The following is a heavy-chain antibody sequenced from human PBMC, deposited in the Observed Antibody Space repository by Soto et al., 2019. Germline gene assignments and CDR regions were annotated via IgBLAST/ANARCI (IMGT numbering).Heavy chain of an antibody. CDR1: GDSITGSY. V-gene: IGHV4-59*01. J-gene: IGHJ4*02. CDR2: IYHSGTT. Sequence: QVQLRESGPGLVKPSETLSLTCTVSGDSITGSYWCWIRQPPGKTLEWIWYIYHSGTTTYNPSLKSRVSISVDTSKNQFSLRLPSVIAALTAWYYCARDMPYAAGSLAGCDYWGQGIQVTVSS. CDR3: ARDMPYAAGSLAGCDY. D-gene: IGHD1-26*01.